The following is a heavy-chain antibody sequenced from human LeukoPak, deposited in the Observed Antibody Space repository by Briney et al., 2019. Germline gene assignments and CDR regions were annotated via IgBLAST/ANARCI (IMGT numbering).Heavy chain of an antibody. Sequence: PGGSLRLSCAASGITFSSYGMSWVRQAPGKGLEWVSSISSTGGTTYYADSVKGRFTISRDNSKNTLYLQMNSLRAEDTAIYYCAKAVMYFDYWGQGTLVTVSS. J-gene: IGHJ4*02. CDR1: GITFSSYG. D-gene: IGHD2-21*01. V-gene: IGHV3-23*01. CDR3: AKAVMYFDY. CDR2: ISSTGGTT.